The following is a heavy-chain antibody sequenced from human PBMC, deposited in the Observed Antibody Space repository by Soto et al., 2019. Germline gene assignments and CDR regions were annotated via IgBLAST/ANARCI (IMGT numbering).Heavy chain of an antibody. Sequence: QVQLVQSGAEVEKPGASVKVSCKTSGYTFTAYYIHWVRQAPGQGLEWMGWINPNSGVANYAQNFQGRVTMTRDTSISTVYMELSKMRSEDTTVYYCARQGSGSEYPLYFYYGMDVWGQGTTVAASS. CDR2: INPNSGVA. CDR1: GYTFTAYY. V-gene: IGHV1-2*02. CDR3: ARQGSGSEYPLYFYYGMDV. D-gene: IGHD5-12*01. J-gene: IGHJ6*02.